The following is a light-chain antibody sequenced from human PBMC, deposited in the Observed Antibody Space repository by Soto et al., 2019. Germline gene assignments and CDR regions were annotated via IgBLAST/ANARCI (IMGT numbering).Light chain of an antibody. CDR2: DAS. Sequence: DIQMSQSPSTLSASVGDRVTITCRASQTISSWLAWYQQKPGKAPKLLIYDASSLQSGVPSRLSGSGSGTEFTLAISSLQPDDFAAYYCQQYDSDFAYSFGQGTKLEIK. CDR3: QQYDSDFAYS. V-gene: IGKV1-5*01. CDR1: QTISSW. J-gene: IGKJ2*01.